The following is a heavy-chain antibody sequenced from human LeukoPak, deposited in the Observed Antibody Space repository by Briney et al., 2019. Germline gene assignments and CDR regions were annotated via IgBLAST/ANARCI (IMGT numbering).Heavy chain of an antibody. Sequence: SETLSLTCAVYGGSFSGYYWSWIRQPPGKGLEWIGEINHSGSTNYNPSLKSRVTISVDTSKNQFSLKLSSVTAADTAVYYCARGQQLVRHWFDPWGQGTLVTVSS. V-gene: IGHV4-34*01. CDR1: GGSFSGYY. J-gene: IGHJ5*02. D-gene: IGHD6-13*01. CDR3: ARGQQLVRHWFDP. CDR2: INHSGST.